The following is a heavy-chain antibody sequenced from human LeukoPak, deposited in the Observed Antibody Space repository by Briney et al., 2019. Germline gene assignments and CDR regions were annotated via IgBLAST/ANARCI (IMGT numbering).Heavy chain of an antibody. Sequence: PSETLSLTCTVSGDSISTHYWGWVRQPPGKGLEYLGYVHYTGSTDYKPSLKSRLTISLDTSKNQLSLRLSSVTAADTAVYYCAREHKDYDGDGYYYGYWGQGTLVTVSS. J-gene: IGHJ4*02. CDR3: AREHKDYDGDGYYYGY. CDR1: GDSISTHY. CDR2: VHYTGST. D-gene: IGHD4-17*01. V-gene: IGHV4-59*11.